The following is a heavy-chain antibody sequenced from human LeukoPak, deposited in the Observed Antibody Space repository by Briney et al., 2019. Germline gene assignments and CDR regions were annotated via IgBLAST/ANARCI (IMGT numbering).Heavy chain of an antibody. CDR2: TYYRSRWYN. D-gene: IGHD3-16*01. CDR3: ARGGNYAFDS. V-gene: IGHV6-1*01. Sequence: SQTLSLTCAISGDSVPSNNAAWNWIRQSPSRGLEWLGNTYYRSRWYNDYAASVIGRITINSDTYRNQFSLQLNSVTPEDTSVYYCARGGNYAFDSWGQGTLVTVSS. CDR1: GDSVPSNNAA. J-gene: IGHJ4*01.